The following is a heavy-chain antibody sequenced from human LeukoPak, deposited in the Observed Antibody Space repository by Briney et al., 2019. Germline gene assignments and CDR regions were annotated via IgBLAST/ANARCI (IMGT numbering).Heavy chain of an antibody. D-gene: IGHD3-16*01. CDR3: AEHPLGELRRGDFFDY. CDR1: GFTFSSYA. CDR2: ISGSGGST. Sequence: PGGSLRLSCAASGFTFSSYAMSWVRQAPGKGLEWVSAISGSGGSTYYADSVKGRFTISRDNSKNTLYLQMNSLRAEDTAVYYWAEHPLGELRRGDFFDYWGQGTLVTVSS. V-gene: IGHV3-23*01. J-gene: IGHJ4*02.